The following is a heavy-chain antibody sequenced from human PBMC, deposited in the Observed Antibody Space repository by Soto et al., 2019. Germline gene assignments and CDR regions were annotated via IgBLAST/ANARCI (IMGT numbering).Heavy chain of an antibody. CDR3: ATFITIFGNGMDV. V-gene: IGHV3-30-3*01. J-gene: IGHJ6*02. D-gene: IGHD3-3*01. CDR1: GFTFSSYA. Sequence: RLSCATSGFTFSSYALHWVRQAPGKGLEWVALISYDGSNKYYADSVKGRFTISRDNAKNSLYLQMNSLRDEDTAVYYCATFITIFGNGMDVWGQGPTVTVSS. CDR2: ISYDGSNK.